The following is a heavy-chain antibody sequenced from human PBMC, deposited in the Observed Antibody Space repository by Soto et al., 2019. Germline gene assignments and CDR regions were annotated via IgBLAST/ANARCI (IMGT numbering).Heavy chain of an antibody. Sequence: EVQLVESGGGLVQPGGSLRLSCAASGFTFSSYSMNWVRLAPGRGLEWVSYISSSSSTIYYADSVKGRFTISRDNAQNSLYLQMNSLRAEDTAVYYCARKILGTASYYFDYWGQETLVTVSS. CDR2: ISSSSSTI. V-gene: IGHV3-48*01. CDR1: GFTFSSYS. CDR3: ARKILGTASYYFDY. J-gene: IGHJ4*02. D-gene: IGHD1-7*01.